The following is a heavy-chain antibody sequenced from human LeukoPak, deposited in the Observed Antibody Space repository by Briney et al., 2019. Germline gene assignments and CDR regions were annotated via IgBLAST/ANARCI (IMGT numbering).Heavy chain of an antibody. V-gene: IGHV5-51*01. D-gene: IGHD6-6*01. CDR3: ARLVAARPGYFDY. J-gene: IGHJ4*02. CDR1: GYSFTSYW. Sequence: GESLKISCKGSGYSFTSYWIGWVRQMPGKGLEWMGIIYPGDSDTRYSPSFQGQVTIPADKPISTAYLQWSSLKASDTAMYYCARLVAARPGYFDYWGQGTLVTVSS. CDR2: IYPGDSDT.